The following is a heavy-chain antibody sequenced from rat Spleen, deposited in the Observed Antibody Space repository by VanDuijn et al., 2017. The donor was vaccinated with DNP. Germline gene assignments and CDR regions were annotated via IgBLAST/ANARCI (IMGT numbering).Heavy chain of an antibody. Sequence: EVQLVESGGDLVQPGRSLKLSCVASGFTFNNYWMTWIRQVQGKGLDWVASITSRGGSTYYPESVKGRFTIPRDYARSTLYLQMDSLRSEDTATYYCATSSYFGYDYGFAYWGQGTLVTVSS. CDR2: ITSRGGST. D-gene: IGHD1-7*01. CDR1: GFTFNNYW. V-gene: IGHV5-31*01. CDR3: ATSSYFGYDYGFAY. J-gene: IGHJ3*01.